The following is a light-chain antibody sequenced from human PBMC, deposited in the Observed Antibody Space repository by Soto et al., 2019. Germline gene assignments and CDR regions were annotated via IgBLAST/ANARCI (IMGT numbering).Light chain of an antibody. CDR1: SSNIGAGYD. Sequence: QSVLTQPPSVSGAPGQRITISCTGSSSNIGAGYDVHWYQQLPGTAPKLLIYGNNNRPSGVPDRFSGSKSGTSASLAITGLQADDEADYYCQSYDSSLGGSVFGGGTQLTVL. V-gene: IGLV1-40*01. CDR3: QSYDSSLGGSV. J-gene: IGLJ7*01. CDR2: GNN.